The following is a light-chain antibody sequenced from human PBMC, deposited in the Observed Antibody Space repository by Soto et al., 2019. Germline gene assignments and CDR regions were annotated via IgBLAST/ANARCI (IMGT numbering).Light chain of an antibody. Sequence: QSALTQPRSVSGSPGQSVTISCTGTSSDVGGYNYVSWYQHHPGKAPKLMIYDVSKRPSGVPDRFSGSKSGNTASLTISWLQAEDEADYHCFSYAGSSTLGVFGGGTKLTVL. CDR1: SSDVGGYNY. J-gene: IGLJ2*01. V-gene: IGLV2-11*01. CDR2: DVS. CDR3: FSYAGSSTLGV.